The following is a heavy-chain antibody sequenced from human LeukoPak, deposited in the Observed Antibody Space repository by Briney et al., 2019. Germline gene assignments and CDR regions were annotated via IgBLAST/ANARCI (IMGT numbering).Heavy chain of an antibody. J-gene: IGHJ6*04. CDR3: ARSPMYSSIWLSNYYHYGMDV. D-gene: IGHD6-13*01. CDR2: IKQDGIEK. Sequence: GGSLRLSCAASGLIFSPYWMGWVRQAPGKGLEWVANIKQDGIEKYYVDSVKGRFTISRENAKNSLYLQMNSLRAEDTAVYYCARSPMYSSIWLSNYYHYGMDVWGKGTTVTVSS. V-gene: IGHV3-7*01. CDR1: GLIFSPYW.